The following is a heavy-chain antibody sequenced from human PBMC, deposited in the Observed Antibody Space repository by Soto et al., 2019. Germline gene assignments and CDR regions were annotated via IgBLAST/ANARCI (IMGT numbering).Heavy chain of an antibody. V-gene: IGHV3-23*01. CDR3: AKLQSRELGRGAFDV. CDR1: GFTFFSYA. CDR2: ISGSGGSI. J-gene: IGHJ3*01. D-gene: IGHD7-27*01. Sequence: EVQLLESGGGLVQPGGSLRLSCEASGFTFFSYATSWVRQAPGKGLEWDSGISGSGGSIYYADSVKGRSTISRDNSKNTLYLQMNSLSAEDTAIYYCAKLQSRELGRGAFDVWGQGTMVTVSS.